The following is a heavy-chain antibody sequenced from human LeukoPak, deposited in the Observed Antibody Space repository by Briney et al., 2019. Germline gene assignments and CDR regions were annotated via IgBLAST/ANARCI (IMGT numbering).Heavy chain of an antibody. D-gene: IGHD3-10*01. CDR3: ARTTYYYGSGSYYYYYYYMDV. V-gene: IGHV1-18*01. J-gene: IGHJ6*03. CDR1: GYTFTSYG. CDR2: ISAYNGNT. Sequence: ASVKVSCKASGYTFTSYGISWVRQASGQGLEWMGWISAYNGNTNYAQKLQGRVTMTTDTSTSTAYMELRSLRSDDTAVYYCARTTYYYGSGSYYYYYYYMDVWGKGTTVTVSS.